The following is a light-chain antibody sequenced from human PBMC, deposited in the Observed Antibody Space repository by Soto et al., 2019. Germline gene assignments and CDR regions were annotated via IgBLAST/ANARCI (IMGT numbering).Light chain of an antibody. CDR2: TAS. V-gene: IGKV1-5*03. Sequence: DIQMTQSPSTLSASVGDRVTITCRASQSIDIWLAWYQQRPGKAPKLVIYTASSLEGGVPSRFSGSGSGTEFTLTISILQPDDFATYYCQHHNSYPRTCGQGTKVEIK. CDR3: QHHNSYPRT. CDR1: QSIDIW. J-gene: IGKJ1*01.